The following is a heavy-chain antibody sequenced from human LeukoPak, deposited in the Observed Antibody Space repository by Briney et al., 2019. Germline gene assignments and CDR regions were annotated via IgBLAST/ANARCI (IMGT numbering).Heavy chain of an antibody. CDR1: GFTFDDYA. Sequence: GGSLRLSCAASGFTFDDYAMHWVRQAPGKGLEWVSAISGSGGSTYYADSVKGRFTISRDNSKNTLYLQMNSLRAEDTAVYYCAREYCSSTSCYQPGAFDIWGQGTMVTVSS. V-gene: IGHV3-23*01. J-gene: IGHJ3*02. D-gene: IGHD2-2*01. CDR3: AREYCSSTSCYQPGAFDI. CDR2: ISGSGGST.